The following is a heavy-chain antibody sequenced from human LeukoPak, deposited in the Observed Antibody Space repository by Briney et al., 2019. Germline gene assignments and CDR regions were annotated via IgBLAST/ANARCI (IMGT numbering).Heavy chain of an antibody. D-gene: IGHD3-10*01. CDR1: GFTFSNYD. Sequence: SGGSLRLSCAASGFTFSNYDMHWVRQPTGKGLEWVSGIGTTGGTYLAGSVKGRFIISRENAKNSFYLQMNSLTVGDTAVYYCTTGTRGWDSWGQGTLVTVSS. CDR2: IGTTGGT. CDR3: TTGTRGWDS. V-gene: IGHV3-13*01. J-gene: IGHJ4*02.